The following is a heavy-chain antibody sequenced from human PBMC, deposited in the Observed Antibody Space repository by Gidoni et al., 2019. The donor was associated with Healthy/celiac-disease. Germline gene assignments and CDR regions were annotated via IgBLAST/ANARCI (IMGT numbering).Heavy chain of an antibody. CDR2: IYYSGST. CDR1: GGHISSYY. J-gene: IGHJ6*02. Sequence: QVQLQESGPGLVKPSETLSLTCTVSGGHISSYYWSWIRQPPGKGLEWIGYIYYSGSTNYNPSLKSRVTISVDTSKNQFSLKLSSVTAADTAVYYCARGPDYDFWSGYYYGGMDVWGQGTTVTVSS. D-gene: IGHD3-3*01. V-gene: IGHV4-59*01. CDR3: ARGPDYDFWSGYYYGGMDV.